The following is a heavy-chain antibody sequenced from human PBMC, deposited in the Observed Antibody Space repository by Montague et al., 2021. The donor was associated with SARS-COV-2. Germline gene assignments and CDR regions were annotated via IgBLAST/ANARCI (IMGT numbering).Heavy chain of an antibody. J-gene: IGHJ4*02. V-gene: IGHV4-59*01. CDR2: IYYSGST. CDR3: ARAPVAHITIFGVVTSFDY. D-gene: IGHD3-3*01. Sequence: SETLSLTCTVSGGSISSYYWSWIRQPPGKGLEWIGNIYYSGSTNYNPSXXSRVTISVDTSKNQFSLKLRSVTAADTAVYYCARAPVAHITIFGVVTSFDYWGQGTLVTVSS. CDR1: GGSISSYY.